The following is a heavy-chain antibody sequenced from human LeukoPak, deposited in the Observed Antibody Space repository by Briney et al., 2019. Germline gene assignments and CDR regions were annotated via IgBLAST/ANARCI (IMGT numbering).Heavy chain of an antibody. CDR1: GYTFTSYG. CDR2: ISAYNGNT. V-gene: IGHV1-18*01. D-gene: IGHD2-2*01. Sequence: ASVKVSCKASGYTFTSYGISWVRQAPGQGLEWMGWISAYNGNTNYAQKLQGRVTMTTGTSTSTAYVELRSLRSDDTAVYYCAREVVPASPYYYYYYMDVWGKGTTVTVSS. J-gene: IGHJ6*03. CDR3: AREVVPASPYYYYYYMDV.